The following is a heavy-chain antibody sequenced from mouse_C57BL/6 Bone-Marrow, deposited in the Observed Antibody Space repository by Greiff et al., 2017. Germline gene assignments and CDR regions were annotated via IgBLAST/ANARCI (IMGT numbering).Heavy chain of an antibody. CDR1: GYTFTSYW. CDR3: AIRNY. CDR2: NDPSDSYT. J-gene: IGHJ2*01. Sequence: VQLQQPGAELVRPGTSVKLSCKASGYTFTSYWMHWVKQRPGQGLEWIGVNDPSDSYTNNNQKFKGKATLTVDTSSSTAYMQLSSRTSEDSAVYYCAIRNYWGQGTTLTVSS. V-gene: IGHV1-59*01.